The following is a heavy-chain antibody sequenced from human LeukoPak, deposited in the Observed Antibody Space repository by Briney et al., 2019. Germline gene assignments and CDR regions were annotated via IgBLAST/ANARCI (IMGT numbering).Heavy chain of an antibody. CDR1: GFTFSRYA. CDR2: ISGSGDST. J-gene: IGHJ4*02. V-gene: IGHV3-23*01. D-gene: IGHD3-9*01. Sequence: GGSLRLSCAASGFTFSRYAMSWVRQAPGKGLEWVSGISGSGDSTYYADSVEGRFTISRDNSKNTLYLQMNSLRAEDTAVYYCAKGLRYFDWLLAWGQGTLVTVSS. CDR3: AKGLRYFDWLLA.